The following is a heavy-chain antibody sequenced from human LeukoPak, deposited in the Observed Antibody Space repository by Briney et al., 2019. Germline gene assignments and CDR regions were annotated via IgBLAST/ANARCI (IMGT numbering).Heavy chain of an antibody. D-gene: IGHD3-16*01. CDR2: IYYSGST. Sequence: PSETLSLTCAVSGGSISSYYWSWIRQPPGKGLEWIGYIYYSGSTNYNPSLKSRVTISVDTSKNQFSLKLSSVTAADTAVYYCARDHGWGDYYYMDVWGKGTTVTVSS. V-gene: IGHV4-59*01. CDR1: GGSISSYY. CDR3: ARDHGWGDYYYMDV. J-gene: IGHJ6*03.